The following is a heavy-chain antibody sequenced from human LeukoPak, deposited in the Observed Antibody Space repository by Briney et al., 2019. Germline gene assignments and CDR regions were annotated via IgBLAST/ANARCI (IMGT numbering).Heavy chain of an antibody. V-gene: IGHV4-39*01. CDR1: GGSISSSSYY. CDR2: IYYSGST. D-gene: IGHD1-26*01. Sequence: SETLSLTCTVSGGSISSSSYYWGWIRQPPGKGLEWIGSIYYSGSTYYHPTLKSRVTISVDTSKNQFSLKLSSVTAADTAVYYCASWDLSGRGYFDYWGQGTLVTVSS. CDR3: ASWDLSGRGYFDY. J-gene: IGHJ4*02.